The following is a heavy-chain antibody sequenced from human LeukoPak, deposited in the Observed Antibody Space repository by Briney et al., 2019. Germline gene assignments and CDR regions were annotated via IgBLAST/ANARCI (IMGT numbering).Heavy chain of an antibody. CDR2: IYSGGST. Sequence: GGSLRLSCAASGFTFSSYTMNWVRQAPGKGLEWVSVIYSGGSTYYADSVKGRFTISRDNSKNTLYLQMNSLRAEDTAVYYCARDRKIVVAYYYYYYMDVWGKGTTVTISS. J-gene: IGHJ6*03. CDR1: GFTFSSYT. D-gene: IGHD3-22*01. CDR3: ARDRKIVVAYYYYYYMDV. V-gene: IGHV3-53*01.